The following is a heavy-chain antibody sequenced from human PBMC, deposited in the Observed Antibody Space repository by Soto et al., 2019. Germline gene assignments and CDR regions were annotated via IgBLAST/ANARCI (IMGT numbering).Heavy chain of an antibody. CDR3: ARAGGVADRPKFYAGLDV. D-gene: IGHD6-6*01. J-gene: IGHJ6*02. CDR1: GFVFGSSA. V-gene: IGHV3-21*02. Sequence: EGQLVESGGGLVKPGGSLRLSCVGSGFVFGSSAMTSVRQAPGKGLEWVASISSSGTYIDYADSVKGRFTTSRDNGNNLLFLQMTSLRGDDTAVYYCARAGGVADRPKFYAGLDVWGQGTTVSVSS. CDR2: ISSSGTYI.